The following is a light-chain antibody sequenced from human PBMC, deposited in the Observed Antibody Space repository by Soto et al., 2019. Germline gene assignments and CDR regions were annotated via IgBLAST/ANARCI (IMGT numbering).Light chain of an antibody. CDR3: QQSVTIPPT. Sequence: DIQMTQSPSSLSASVGDSVTITCRTSQSIDYYLSWYQQRPGKAPNLLIFAANNLLTGVPSRFSGSGSGTDFTLTISGLQPQDFVTYYCQQSVTIPPTFGGGTKVQV. J-gene: IGKJ4*01. CDR2: AAN. CDR1: QSIDYY. V-gene: IGKV1-39*01.